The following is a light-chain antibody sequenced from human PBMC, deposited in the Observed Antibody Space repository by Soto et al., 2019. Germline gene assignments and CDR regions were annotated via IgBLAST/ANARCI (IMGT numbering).Light chain of an antibody. CDR2: WAS. CDR3: QQYYSSPQT. V-gene: IGKV4-1*01. CDR1: QSVLYSSNNKNY. Sequence: DIVMTQSPHSLAVSLGERATINCKSSQSVLYSSNNKNYLAWYQQKPGQPPKLLIYWASTRESGVPDRFSGSGSGTDFTLTINSLQAEDVAVYYCQQYYSSPQTFGQGTKVEIK. J-gene: IGKJ1*01.